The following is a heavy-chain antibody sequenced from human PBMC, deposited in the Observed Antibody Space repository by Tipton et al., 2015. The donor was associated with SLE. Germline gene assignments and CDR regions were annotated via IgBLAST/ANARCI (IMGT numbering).Heavy chain of an antibody. Sequence: TLSLTCTVSGGSISSGGYYWSWIRQHPGKGLEWIGYIYYSGSTYYNPSLKSRVTISVDTSKNQFSLKLSSVTAADTAVYYRAREWRSDSSGYYDAFDYWGQGTLVTVSS. J-gene: IGHJ4*02. CDR1: GGSISSGGYY. D-gene: IGHD3-22*01. CDR2: IYYSGST. V-gene: IGHV4-31*03. CDR3: AREWRSDSSGYYDAFDY.